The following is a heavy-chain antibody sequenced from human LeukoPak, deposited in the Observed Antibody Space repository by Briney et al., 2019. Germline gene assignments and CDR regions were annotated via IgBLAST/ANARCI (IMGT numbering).Heavy chain of an antibody. J-gene: IGHJ6*03. Sequence: SETLSLTCAVYGGSFSGYYWSWIRQPPGKGLEWIGEINHSGSTNYNPSLKSRVTISVDTSKNQFSLKLSSVTAADTAVYYCARIMVRGVIAYMDVWGKGTTVTVSS. CDR1: GGSFSGYY. V-gene: IGHV4-34*01. CDR2: INHSGST. D-gene: IGHD3-10*01. CDR3: ARIMVRGVIAYMDV.